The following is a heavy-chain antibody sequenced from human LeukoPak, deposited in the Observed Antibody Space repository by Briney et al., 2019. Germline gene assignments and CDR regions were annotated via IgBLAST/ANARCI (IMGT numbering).Heavy chain of an antibody. J-gene: IGHJ6*03. CDR3: ATGGEPGDNTHDYYYYMDV. D-gene: IGHD1-26*01. V-gene: IGHV1-69-2*01. CDR2: VDPEDGET. Sequence: ATVKISCKVSGFKFIDYYMHWVQQAPGKGLEWMGLVDPEDGETRFAEKFQGRVTITADTSTDTAYMELSSLRSEDTAMYYCATGGEPGDNTHDYYYYMDVWGKGTSVTVSS. CDR1: GFKFIDYY.